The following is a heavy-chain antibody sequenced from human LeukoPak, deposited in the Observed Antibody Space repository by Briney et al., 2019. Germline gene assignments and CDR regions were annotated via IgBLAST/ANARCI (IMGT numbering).Heavy chain of an antibody. CDR2: FDPEDGET. V-gene: IGHV1-24*01. CDR3: ATGPRSNYYYYGMDV. CDR1: GYTLTELS. D-gene: IGHD4-11*01. Sequence: ASVEVSCKVSGYTLTELSMHWVRQAPGKGLEWMGGFDPEDGETIYAQKFQGRVTMTEDTSTDTAYMELSSLRSEDTAVYYCATGPRSNYYYYGMDVWGQGTTVTVSS. J-gene: IGHJ6*02.